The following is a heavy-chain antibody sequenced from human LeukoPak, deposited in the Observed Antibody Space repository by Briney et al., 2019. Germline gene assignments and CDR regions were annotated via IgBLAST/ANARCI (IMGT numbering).Heavy chain of an antibody. J-gene: IGHJ3*02. D-gene: IGHD3-9*01. CDR1: GGSISGNY. CDR2: IDYSGSS. CDR3: ARDHPVADWAPDI. V-gene: IGHV4-59*13. Sequence: PSETLSLTCTVSGGSISGNYWNWIRQPPGKGLEWIGFIDYSGSSNYNPSLKSRVTISADPSTNHFSLNLTSVTAADTAVYFCARDHPVADWAPDIWGRGTMVTVSS.